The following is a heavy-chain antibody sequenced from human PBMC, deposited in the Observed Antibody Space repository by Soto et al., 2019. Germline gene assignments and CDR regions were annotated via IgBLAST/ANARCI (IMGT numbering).Heavy chain of an antibody. CDR2: SRDKPQGYST. CDR3: VRATYFSDSSGYTRCLDY. Sequence: SLRLSCSGSVFTLSDHYIDWVRQAPGKGLEWVGRSRDKPQGYSTAYAASVKGRFTTSRDESKNSAYLQMNSLKTEDTAVYYCVRATYFSDSSGYTRCLDYWGQGTLVTVSS. CDR1: VFTLSDHY. J-gene: IGHJ4*02. D-gene: IGHD3-22*01. V-gene: IGHV3-72*01.